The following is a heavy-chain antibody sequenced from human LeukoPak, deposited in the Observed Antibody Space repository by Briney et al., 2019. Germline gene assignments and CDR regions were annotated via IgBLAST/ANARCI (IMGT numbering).Heavy chain of an antibody. CDR2: ISSSGSYI. J-gene: IGHJ4*02. Sequence: GGSLRLSCAASGFTFSSYSMNWVRQAPGKGLEWVSSISSSGSYIYYADSVKGRFTISRDNANKSLYLQLNSLRAEDTAVYFCAREPIYGLNFDSWGQGTLVTVSS. CDR3: AREPIYGLNFDS. CDR1: GFTFSSYS. D-gene: IGHD2/OR15-2a*01. V-gene: IGHV3-21*01.